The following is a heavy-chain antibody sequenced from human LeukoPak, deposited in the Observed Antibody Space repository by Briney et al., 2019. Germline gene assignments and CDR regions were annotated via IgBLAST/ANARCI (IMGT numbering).Heavy chain of an antibody. J-gene: IGHJ5*02. Sequence: SETLSLTCAVYGGSFSGYYWSRIRQPPGKGLEWIGEINHSGSTKYNPSLKSRVTISVDPSRNQFTLKLSSVTAADTAVYYCARGRLRYFDWLLLSWFDPWGQGTLVTVSS. V-gene: IGHV4-34*01. CDR2: INHSGST. D-gene: IGHD3-9*01. CDR1: GGSFSGYY. CDR3: ARGRLRYFDWLLLSWFDP.